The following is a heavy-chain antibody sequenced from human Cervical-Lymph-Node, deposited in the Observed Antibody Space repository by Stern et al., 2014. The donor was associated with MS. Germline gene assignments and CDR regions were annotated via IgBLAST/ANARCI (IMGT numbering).Heavy chain of an antibody. CDR2: IYTSGST. D-gene: IGHD3-9*01. CDR3: ARDCRLRYFDNYGMDV. J-gene: IGHJ6*02. V-gene: IGHV4-61*02. Sequence: VQLVESGPGLVKPSQTLSLTCTVSGGSISSGSYYWSWIRQPAGKGLEWIGRIYTSGSTNYNPSLKSRVTISVEPSKNQFSLKLSSVTAADTAVYYCARDCRLRYFDNYGMDVWGQGTTVTVSS. CDR1: GGSISSGSYY.